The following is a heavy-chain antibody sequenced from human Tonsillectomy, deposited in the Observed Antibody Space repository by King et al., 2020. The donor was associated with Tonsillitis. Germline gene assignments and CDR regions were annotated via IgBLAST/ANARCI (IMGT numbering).Heavy chain of an antibody. CDR3: ARAFGAGIWFDP. CDR1: GGSISSTNYC. V-gene: IGHV4-39*06. CDR2: ICYSGST. D-gene: IGHD3-10*01. Sequence: QLQESGPRLVKPSETLSLTCTVSGGSISSTNYCWGWIRQPPGKGLEWTGSICYSGSTYYNPSLKSRVSISEDTSKNQFPLKLSSVTAADTAVYYCARAFGAGIWFDPWGQGTLVTVSS. J-gene: IGHJ5*02.